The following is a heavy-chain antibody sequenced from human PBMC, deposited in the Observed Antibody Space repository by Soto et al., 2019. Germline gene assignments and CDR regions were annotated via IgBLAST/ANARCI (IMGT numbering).Heavy chain of an antibody. V-gene: IGHV1-8*01. Sequence: ASVKVSCKASGYTFTSYDINWVRQATGQGLEWMGWMNPNSGNTGYAQKFQGRVTMTRNTSISTAYMELSSLRSEDTAVYYCARALPSIVVVPAAMSDYWGQGTLVTV. J-gene: IGHJ4*02. CDR2: MNPNSGNT. D-gene: IGHD2-2*01. CDR1: GYTFTSYD. CDR3: ARALPSIVVVPAAMSDY.